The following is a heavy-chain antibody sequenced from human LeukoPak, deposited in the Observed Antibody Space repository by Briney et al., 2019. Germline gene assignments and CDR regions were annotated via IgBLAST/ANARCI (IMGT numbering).Heavy chain of an antibody. J-gene: IGHJ4*02. CDR1: GFTFSSYA. D-gene: IGHD3-10*01. Sequence: GGSLRLSCAASGFTFSSYAMHWVRQAPGKGLEWVAVISYDGRNKYYADSVKGRFTISRDNSKNTLYLQMNSLRAEDTAVYYCAKAPIMVRRYYFDYWGQGTLVTVSS. CDR3: AKAPIMVRRYYFDY. V-gene: IGHV3-30-3*01. CDR2: ISYDGRNK.